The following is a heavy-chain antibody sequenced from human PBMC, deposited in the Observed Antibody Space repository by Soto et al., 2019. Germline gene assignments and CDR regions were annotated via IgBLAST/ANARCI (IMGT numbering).Heavy chain of an antibody. Sequence: QVQLVESGGGVVQPGRTLRLSCAASGFTFSTHSMDWVRQAPGKGLEWVAFISYDGSNQYYASSVKGRFTISRDNSENALDLQMNSPRAEDTAVYYCARAFYDSDSGSKEEYSDYWGQGTLVTVSS. D-gene: IGHD3-10*01. CDR2: ISYDGSNQ. CDR1: GFTFSTHS. CDR3: ARAFYDSDSGSKEEYSDY. V-gene: IGHV3-30-3*01. J-gene: IGHJ4*02.